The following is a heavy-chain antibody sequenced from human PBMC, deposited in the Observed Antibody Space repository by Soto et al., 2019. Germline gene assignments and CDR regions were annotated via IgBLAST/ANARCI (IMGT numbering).Heavy chain of an antibody. D-gene: IGHD2-15*01. CDR2: IKQDGSKK. Sequence: GGSLRLSCAASGFSFSTYWMNWVRQAPGKGLEWVADIKQDGSKKSYVDSVKGRFTISRDNAKNSLYLQMNSLTGEDTAVYYCVRVSRLLGALEMWGKGTMVTVSS. CDR1: GFSFSTYW. V-gene: IGHV3-7*01. J-gene: IGHJ3*02. CDR3: VRVSRLLGALEM.